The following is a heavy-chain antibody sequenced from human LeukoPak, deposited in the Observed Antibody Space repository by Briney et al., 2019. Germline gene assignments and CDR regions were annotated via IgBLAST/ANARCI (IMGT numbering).Heavy chain of an antibody. V-gene: IGHV4-39*07. CDR3: ASIVGATHFDY. J-gene: IGHJ4*02. CDR2: IHYSGST. CDR1: GGSISASSYY. Sequence: SETLSLTCTVSGGSISASSYYWGWIRQPPGTGLEWIGGIHYSGSTYYNPSLKSRVTVSLDTSKNQFSLNLSSVTAADTAVYYCASIVGATHFDYWGQGTLVTVSS. D-gene: IGHD1-26*01.